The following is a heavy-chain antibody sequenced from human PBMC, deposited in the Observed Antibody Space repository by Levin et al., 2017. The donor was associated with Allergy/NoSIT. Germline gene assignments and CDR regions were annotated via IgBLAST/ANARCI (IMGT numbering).Heavy chain of an antibody. CDR2: IYSGGST. CDR1: GFTVSSHY. CDR3: ARDPDMDV. J-gene: IGHJ6*03. Sequence: GESLKISCAASGFTVSSHYMSWVRQAPGKGLEWVSVIYSGGSTYYADSVKGRFTISRDNSKNTLYLQMNSLRAEDTAVYYCARDPDMDVWGKGTTVTVSS. V-gene: IGHV3-53*01.